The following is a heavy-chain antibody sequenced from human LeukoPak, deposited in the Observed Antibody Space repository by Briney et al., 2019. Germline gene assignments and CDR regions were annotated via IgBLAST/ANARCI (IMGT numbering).Heavy chain of an antibody. D-gene: IGHD3-9*01. CDR1: GGSFSGYY. CDR2: IYYSGST. J-gene: IGHJ4*02. CDR3: ARVSYYDILTGYRSAFDY. Sequence: SETLSLTCAVYGGSFSGYYWSWIRQPPGKGLEWIGYIYYSGSTNYNPSLKSRVTISVDTSKNQFSVKLSSVTAADTAVYYCARVSYYDILTGYRSAFDYWGQGTLVTVSS. V-gene: IGHV4-59*01.